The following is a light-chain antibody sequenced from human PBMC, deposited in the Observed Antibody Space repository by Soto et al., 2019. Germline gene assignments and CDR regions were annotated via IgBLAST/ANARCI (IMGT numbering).Light chain of an antibody. V-gene: IGLV2-18*02. CDR2: GVN. CDR1: SSDVGSYNR. CDR3: TSFTSSTHYV. Sequence: QSALTQPPSVSGSPGQSVTISCTGTSSDVGSYNRVSWYQQSPGTAPKLMVSGVNNRPSGVPDRFSGSKSGNTASLTISGLQAEDEADYYCTSFTSSTHYVFGTGTKVTVL. J-gene: IGLJ1*01.